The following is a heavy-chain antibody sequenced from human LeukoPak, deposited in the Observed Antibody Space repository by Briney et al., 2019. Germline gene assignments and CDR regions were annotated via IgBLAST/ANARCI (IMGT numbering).Heavy chain of an antibody. D-gene: IGHD6-19*01. CDR1: GGSIIGYY. Sequence: PSETLSLTCTVSGGSIIGYYWSWIRQPPGKGLEWVGYISHSGSGSNNPSLESRVSMSMDISKNQFSLNLTSVAAADTAVYYCAREGSSSGWRPFDIWGQGTVVTVSS. V-gene: IGHV4-59*01. J-gene: IGHJ3*02. CDR3: AREGSSSGWRPFDI. CDR2: ISHSGSG.